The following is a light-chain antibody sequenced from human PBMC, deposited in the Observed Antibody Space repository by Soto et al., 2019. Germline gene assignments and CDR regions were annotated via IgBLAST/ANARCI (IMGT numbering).Light chain of an antibody. CDR1: QSISRY. Sequence: DIQMTQSPSSLSASVGDRVTITSRASQSISRYLNWFQHNPGKAPKLLIYDASTLRSGVPSRFSGGGSGTDFTLTISSLQPEDFATYYCQQTYSTPKTFGQGTKVDIK. V-gene: IGKV1-39*01. J-gene: IGKJ1*01. CDR3: QQTYSTPKT. CDR2: DAS.